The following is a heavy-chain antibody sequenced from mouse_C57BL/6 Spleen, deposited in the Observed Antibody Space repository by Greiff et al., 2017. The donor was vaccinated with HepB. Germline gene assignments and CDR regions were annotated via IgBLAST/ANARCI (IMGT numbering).Heavy chain of an antibody. CDR3: TYYGSSYFDC. D-gene: IGHD1-1*01. Sequence: EVKLVESGGGLVQPGGSMKLSCVASGFTFSNYWMNWVRQSPEKGLEWVAQIRLKSDNYATHYAESVKGRFTISRDDSKSSVYLQMNNLRAEGTGIYYCTYYGSSYFDCWGQGTTRTVSS. V-gene: IGHV6-3*01. CDR2: IRLKSDNYAT. CDR1: GFTFSNYW. J-gene: IGHJ2*01.